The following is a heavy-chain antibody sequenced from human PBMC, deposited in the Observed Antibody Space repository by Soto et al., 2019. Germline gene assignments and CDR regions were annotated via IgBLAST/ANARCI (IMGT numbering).Heavy chain of an antibody. CDR3: ARESGYSYGYDWFDP. Sequence: ASVKVSCKASGWTFTGYYMHWVRQAPGQGLEWMGWINPNSGGTNYAQKFQGRVTMTRDTSISTAYMELSRLRSDDTAVYYCARESGYSYGYDWFDPWGQGTLVTVSS. V-gene: IGHV1-2*02. CDR1: GWTFTGYY. CDR2: INPNSGGT. D-gene: IGHD5-18*01. J-gene: IGHJ5*02.